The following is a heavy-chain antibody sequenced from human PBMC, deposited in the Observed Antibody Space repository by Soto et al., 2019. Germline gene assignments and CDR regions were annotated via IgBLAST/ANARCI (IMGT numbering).Heavy chain of an antibody. V-gene: IGHV3-74*01. J-gene: IGHJ4*02. Sequence: EVQLVESGGGLVQPGGSLRLSCTASGFTFSSYWMHWVLQAPGQGLEWVSRINRDGSWALYADSMEGRLTISRENAKNPLYLQMNSLRAEDTAVYYCVRGDGDYYDGNGYLGRHWGQGTLVTVSS. CDR1: GFTFSSYW. CDR3: VRGDGDYYDGNGYLGRH. D-gene: IGHD3-22*01. CDR2: INRDGSWA.